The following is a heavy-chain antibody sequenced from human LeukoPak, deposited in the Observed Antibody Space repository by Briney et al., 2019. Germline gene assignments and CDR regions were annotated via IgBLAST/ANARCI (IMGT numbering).Heavy chain of an antibody. D-gene: IGHD3-9*01. J-gene: IGHJ4*02. Sequence: PGGSLRLSCAASGXTFSSYEMNWVRQAPGKGLEWVSYTSNTGTTINYADSVKGRFTISRDNAKKSLYLQMNSLRAEDTAVYYCARDAGRYFDWLGYWGQGTLVTVSS. CDR2: TSNTGTTI. V-gene: IGHV3-48*03. CDR1: GXTFSSYE. CDR3: ARDAGRYFDWLGY.